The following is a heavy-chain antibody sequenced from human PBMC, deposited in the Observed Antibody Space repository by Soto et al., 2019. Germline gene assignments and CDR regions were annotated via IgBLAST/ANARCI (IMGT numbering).Heavy chain of an antibody. CDR2: VSGSNGNT. CDR3: ARDFSPLDYYFDP. V-gene: IGHV1-18*04. Sequence: QVQLVQYEAEVKKPGASVKVSCEASGYTFINHGISWVRQAPGQGLEWMGWVSGSNGNTKYAQKFQGKVTMTTETSTSIANMEMRNLRSDDTAVYFCARDFSPLDYYFDPWGQGTLVTVSS. D-gene: IGHD1-1*01. J-gene: IGHJ4*02. CDR1: GYTFINHG.